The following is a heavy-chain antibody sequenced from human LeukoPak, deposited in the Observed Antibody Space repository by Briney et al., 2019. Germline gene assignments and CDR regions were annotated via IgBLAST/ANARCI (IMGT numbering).Heavy chain of an antibody. CDR3: TAERGSYYVY. V-gene: IGHV3-15*01. J-gene: IGHJ4*02. Sequence: NPGGSLRLSCAASGFTFNNAWMSWVRQAPGKGLEWLSRIKSKTDGGTTDYAAPVKGRFTISRDDSKNTVFLQMNSLKTEDTAVYYCTAERGSYYVYWGQGTLVTVSS. CDR2: IKSKTDGGTT. CDR1: GFTFNNAW. D-gene: IGHD1-26*01.